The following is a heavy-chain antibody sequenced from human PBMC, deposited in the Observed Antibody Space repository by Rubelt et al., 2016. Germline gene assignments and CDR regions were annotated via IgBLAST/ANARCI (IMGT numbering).Heavy chain of an antibody. D-gene: IGHD1-26*01. V-gene: IGHV1-69*04. CDR1: GGTFSTDG. CDR3: ARDRGSYGYYYYYGMDV. Sequence: QVQLVQSGAEVKKPGSSVKVSCKASGGTFSTDGIAWVRQAPGQGLEWIGRMIPVLSVTNYAQKFQGRVTITRDTSASPAYMELSHLRSEDTAVYYCARDRGSYGYYYYYGMDVWGQGTTVTVSS. J-gene: IGHJ6*02. CDR2: MIPVLSVT.